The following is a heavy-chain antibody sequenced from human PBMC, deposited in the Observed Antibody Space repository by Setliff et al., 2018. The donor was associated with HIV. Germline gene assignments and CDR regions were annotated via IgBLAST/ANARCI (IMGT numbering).Heavy chain of an antibody. D-gene: IGHD3-9*01. CDR3: VTDLGYFDDNGYPH. CDR2: IKSKKDGGTT. V-gene: IGHV3-15*01. CDR1: GFTVSSNY. Sequence: PGGSLRLSCAASGFTVSSNYMSWVRQAPGEGPEWIGRIKSKKDGGTTDYNAPVRGRFIISRDDSTNTLSLQMNSLKTEDTAVYYCVTDLGYFDDNGYPHWGQGTLVTVSS. J-gene: IGHJ4*02.